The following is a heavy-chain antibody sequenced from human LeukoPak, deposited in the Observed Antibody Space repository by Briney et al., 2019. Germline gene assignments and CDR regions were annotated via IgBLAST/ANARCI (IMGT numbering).Heavy chain of an antibody. V-gene: IGHV1-2*02. CDR2: INPYSGGT. CDR3: ARIRGGNNYHFDY. D-gene: IGHD1-26*01. J-gene: IGHJ4*02. Sequence: ASVKVSCKASGYTFTSYSISWVRQAPGQGLEWMGWINPYSGGTNYAQNFQGRVTMTRDTSISTGYMELSRLGSDDTAVYYCARIRGGNNYHFDYWGQGTLVTVSS. CDR1: GYTFTSYS.